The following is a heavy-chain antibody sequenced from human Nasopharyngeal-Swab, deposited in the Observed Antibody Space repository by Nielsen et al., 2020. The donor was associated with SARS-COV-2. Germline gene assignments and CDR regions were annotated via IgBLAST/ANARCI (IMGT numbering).Heavy chain of an antibody. CDR1: GYSFTSYW. CDR3: ARDGLWELRRWYFDL. Sequence: GESLKISCQGSGYSFTSYWISWVRQMPGKGPEWMGRIDPSDSYTNYSPSFQGHVTISADKSISTAYLQWSSLKASDTAMYYCARDGLWELRRWYFDLWGRGTLVTVSS. CDR2: IDPSDSYT. J-gene: IGHJ2*01. V-gene: IGHV5-10-1*01. D-gene: IGHD1-26*01.